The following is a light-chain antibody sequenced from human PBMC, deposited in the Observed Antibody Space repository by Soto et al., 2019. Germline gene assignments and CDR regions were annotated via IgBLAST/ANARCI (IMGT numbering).Light chain of an antibody. CDR3: SSYTSSSTRD. CDR1: SSDVGGYNY. Sequence: QSALTQPASVSGSPGQSITISCTGTSSDVGGYNYVSWYQQHPGKAPKLMIYEVSNRPSGVSNRFSGSKSGNTASLTISGLQAEDEADYYCSSYTSSSTRDFGTGTKGTAL. CDR2: EVS. J-gene: IGLJ1*01. V-gene: IGLV2-14*01.